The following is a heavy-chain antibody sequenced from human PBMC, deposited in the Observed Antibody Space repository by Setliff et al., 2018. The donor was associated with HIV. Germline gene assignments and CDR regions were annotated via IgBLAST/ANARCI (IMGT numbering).Heavy chain of an antibody. CDR3: ARGVVSYYYYMDV. J-gene: IGHJ6*03. CDR1: GGSISSGSYY. Sequence: SETLSLTCTVSGGSISSGSYYWSWIRQPAGKGLEWIGHIYTSGSTNYNPSLKSRVTISVDTSKNQFSLKLSSVTAADTAVYYCARGVVSYYYYMDVWGKGTTVTVSS. CDR2: IYTSGST. V-gene: IGHV4-61*09. D-gene: IGHD2-21*01.